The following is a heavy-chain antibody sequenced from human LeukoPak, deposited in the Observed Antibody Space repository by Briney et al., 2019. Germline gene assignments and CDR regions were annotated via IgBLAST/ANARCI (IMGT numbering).Heavy chain of an antibody. CDR3: ARETTVVTPGRSDVFDI. Sequence: SETLSLTCTVSGGSISSHYWNWIRQPPGKGLAWIGYIYYSGSTNYNPSLKSRVTISVDTSKNQFSLKLSSVTAADTAVYYCARETTVVTPGRSDVFDIWGQGTMVTVSS. D-gene: IGHD4-23*01. CDR1: GGSISSHY. CDR2: IYYSGST. J-gene: IGHJ3*02. V-gene: IGHV4-59*11.